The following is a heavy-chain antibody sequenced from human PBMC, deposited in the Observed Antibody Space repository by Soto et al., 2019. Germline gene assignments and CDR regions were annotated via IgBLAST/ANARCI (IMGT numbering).Heavy chain of an antibody. CDR3: AREWWSGAFDI. CDR1: GFTFSSYE. CDR2: ISSSGSTI. D-gene: IGHD2-15*01. V-gene: IGHV3-48*03. Sequence: GGSLRLSCAASGFTFSSYEMNWVRRAPGKGLEWVSYISSSGSTIYYADSVKGRFTISRDNAKNSLYLQMNSLRAEDTAVYYCAREWWSGAFDIWGQGTMVTVSS. J-gene: IGHJ3*02.